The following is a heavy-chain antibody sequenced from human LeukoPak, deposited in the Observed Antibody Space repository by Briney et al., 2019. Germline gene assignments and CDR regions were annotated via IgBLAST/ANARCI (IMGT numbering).Heavy chain of an antibody. J-gene: IGHJ6*02. CDR1: GFTFSSYS. Sequence: GGSLRLSCAASGFTFSSYSMNWVRQAPGKGLEWVSSISSSSSYIYYADSVKGRFTISRDNAKNSLYLQMNSLRAEDTAVYYCARDYDAPYYYDSSGPECMDVWGQGTTVTVSS. CDR3: ARDYDAPYYYDSSGPECMDV. V-gene: IGHV3-21*01. CDR2: ISSSSSYI. D-gene: IGHD3-22*01.